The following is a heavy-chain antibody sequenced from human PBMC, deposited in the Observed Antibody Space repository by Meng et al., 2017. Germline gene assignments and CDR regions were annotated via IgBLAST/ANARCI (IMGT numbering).Heavy chain of an antibody. CDR3: AKPVMITFGVNAFAI. D-gene: IGHD3-16*01. V-gene: IGHV3-23*01. CDR1: EFTFSSYA. CDR2: ISGSGGST. Sequence: GESLKISCAASEFTFSSYAMSWVRQAPGKGLEWVSAISGSGGSTYYADSVKGRFTISRDNSKNTLYLQMNSLRAEDTAVYYCAKPVMITFGVNAFAIWGQGKTV. J-gene: IGHJ3*02.